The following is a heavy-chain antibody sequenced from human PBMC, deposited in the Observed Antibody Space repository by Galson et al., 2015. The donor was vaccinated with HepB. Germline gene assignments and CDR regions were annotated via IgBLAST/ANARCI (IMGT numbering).Heavy chain of an antibody. V-gene: IGHV4-39*02. J-gene: IGHJ4*02. D-gene: IGHD2-2*01. CDR2: IYYSGST. Sequence: LSLTCTVSGGSISSSTYYWGWIRQPPGKGLEWIGSIYYSGSTYYNPSLKSRVTISVDTSNNHFSLKLSSVTAADTAVYFCARSYCSIASCSKIGVSDYWGQGTLVTVSS. CDR3: ARSYCSIASCSKIGVSDY. CDR1: GGSISSSTYY.